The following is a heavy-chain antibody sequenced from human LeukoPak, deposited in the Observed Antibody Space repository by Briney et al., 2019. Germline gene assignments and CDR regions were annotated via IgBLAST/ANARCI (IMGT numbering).Heavy chain of an antibody. CDR1: GFTFDDYA. D-gene: IGHD5-18*01. CDR2: IGGDGGIT. CDR3: AKDIGGYSFAAEY. Sequence: PGGSLRLSCAASGFTFDDYAMHWVRQGPGKGLEWVSLIGGDGGITYYADSVKGRFTISRDNSKNSLYLQMNSLRTEETALYYCAKDIGGYSFAAEYWGQGTLVTVSS. J-gene: IGHJ4*02. V-gene: IGHV3-43*02.